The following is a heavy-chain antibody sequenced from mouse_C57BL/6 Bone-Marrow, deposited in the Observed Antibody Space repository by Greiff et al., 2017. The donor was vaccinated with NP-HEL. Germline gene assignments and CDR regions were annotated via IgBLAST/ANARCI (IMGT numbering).Heavy chain of an antibody. D-gene: IGHD2-5*01. J-gene: IGHJ3*01. V-gene: IGHV2-5*01. CDR1: GFSLTSYG. CDR2: IWRGGST. Sequence: QVQLKESGPGLVQPSQSLSITCTVSGFSLTSYGVHWVRQSPGKGLEWLGVIWRGGSTDYNAAFMSRLSITKDNSKSQVFFKINSLQADDTAIYYCAKNDPFYYSNSLAYWGQGTLVTVSA. CDR3: AKNDPFYYSNSLAY.